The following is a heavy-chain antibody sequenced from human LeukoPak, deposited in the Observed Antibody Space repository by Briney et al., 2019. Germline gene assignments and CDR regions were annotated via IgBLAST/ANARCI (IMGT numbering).Heavy chain of an antibody. Sequence: AAVKVSCKPSGYTFTGYYMHWVRHAPGQGLEWMGWINPNSGGTNYAQKFQGRVTMTRDTSISTAYMELSRLRSDDTAVYYCARVTADDYEADPWGQGTLVTVSS. CDR2: INPNSGGT. D-gene: IGHD4-17*01. V-gene: IGHV1-2*02. CDR3: ARVTADDYEADP. J-gene: IGHJ5*02. CDR1: GYTFTGYY.